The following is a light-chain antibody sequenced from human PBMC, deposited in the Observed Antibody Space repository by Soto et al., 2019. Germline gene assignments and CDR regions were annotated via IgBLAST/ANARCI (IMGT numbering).Light chain of an antibody. J-gene: IGKJ1*01. CDR2: RSS. CDR1: QTIYSN. CDR3: QQYQNLWT. V-gene: IGKV3-15*01. Sequence: IGMTQSPATLSVSPGERATLSCRARQTIYSNVAWYQQRPGQPPRLLIYRSSSRATGIPARFSGSGSGTEIPLTINSLQSEDFAVYYCQQYQNLWTFGQGTKVEIK.